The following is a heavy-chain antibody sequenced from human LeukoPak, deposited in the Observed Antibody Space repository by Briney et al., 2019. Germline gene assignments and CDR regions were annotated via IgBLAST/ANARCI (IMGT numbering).Heavy chain of an antibody. V-gene: IGHV3-33*01. CDR3: ARDYCGGDCYPTT. Sequence: QPGGSLRLSCAASGFTSSSYGMHWVRQAPGKGLEWVAVIWYDGSNKYYADSVKGRFTISRDNSKNTLYLQMNSLRAEDTAVYYCARDYCGGDCYPTTWGQGTLVTVSS. J-gene: IGHJ5*02. D-gene: IGHD2-21*02. CDR1: GFTSSSYG. CDR2: IWYDGSNK.